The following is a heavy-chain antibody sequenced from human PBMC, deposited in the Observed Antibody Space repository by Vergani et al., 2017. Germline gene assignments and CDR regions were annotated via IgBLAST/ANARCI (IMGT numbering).Heavy chain of an antibody. CDR1: GYTFTSYY. D-gene: IGHD5-12*01. Sequence: QVQLVQSGAEVKKPGASLKVSCKASGYTFTSYYMHWVRQAPGQGLEWMGIINPSGGSTSYAQKFQGRVTMTRDTFTSTVYMELSSMRSEDTAVYYCARDPIVATSDTYEYYYYYGMDVWGQGTTVTVSS. V-gene: IGHV1-46*03. CDR3: ARDPIVATSDTYEYYYYYGMDV. J-gene: IGHJ6*02. CDR2: INPSGGST.